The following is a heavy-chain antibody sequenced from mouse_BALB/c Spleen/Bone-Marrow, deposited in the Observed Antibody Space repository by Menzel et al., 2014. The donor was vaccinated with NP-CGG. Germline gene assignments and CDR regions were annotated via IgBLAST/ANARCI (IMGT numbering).Heavy chain of an antibody. Sequence: EVQLVESGGGLVQPGDSLRLSCATSGFTFSDFHMEWVRQPPGKRLEWIAASRNKAKYYTTEYSASVKGRFIVSRDTSQSVLYLQMNALRAEDTAIYYCARDVGYGNYFVYWGQGTLVIVSA. V-gene: IGHV7-1*02. CDR3: ARDVGYGNYFVY. CDR2: SRNKAKYYTT. J-gene: IGHJ3*01. CDR1: GFTFSDFH. D-gene: IGHD2-10*02.